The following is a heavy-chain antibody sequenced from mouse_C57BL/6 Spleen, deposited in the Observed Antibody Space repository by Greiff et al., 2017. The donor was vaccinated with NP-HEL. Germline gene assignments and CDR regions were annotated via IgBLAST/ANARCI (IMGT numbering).Heavy chain of an antibody. D-gene: IGHD1-1*01. J-gene: IGHJ4*01. CDR3: ARFTTVVAGGYYSMDY. V-gene: IGHV1-53*01. CDR2: INPSNGGT. Sequence: QVQLKQPGTELVKPGASVKLSCKASGYTFTSYWMHWVKQRPGQGLEWIGNINPSNGGTNYNEKFKSKATLTVDKSSSTAYMKLSSLTSEDSAVYYCARFTTVVAGGYYSMDYWGQGTSVTVSS. CDR1: GYTFTSYW.